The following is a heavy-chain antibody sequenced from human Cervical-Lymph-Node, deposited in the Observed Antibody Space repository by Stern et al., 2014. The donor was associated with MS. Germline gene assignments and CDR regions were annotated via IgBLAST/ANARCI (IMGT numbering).Heavy chain of an antibody. V-gene: IGHV3-13*01. J-gene: IGHJ4*02. CDR2: IGTAGDT. CDR3: ARALNGDFDY. Sequence: EVQLVESGGGLVQPGGSLRLSCAASGFTFSSYDMHWVRQATGKGLAWVSAIGTAGDTYYPDSVKGRFTISRENAKNSLYLQMNSLRAGDTAVYYCARALNGDFDYWGQGTLVTVSS. CDR1: GFTFSSYD. D-gene: IGHD7-27*01.